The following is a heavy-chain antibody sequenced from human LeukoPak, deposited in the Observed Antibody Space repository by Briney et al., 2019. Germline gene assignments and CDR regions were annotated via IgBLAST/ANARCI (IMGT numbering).Heavy chain of an antibody. D-gene: IGHD2-21*02. V-gene: IGHV1-69*04. CDR3: ASGKKGTRLPDRIGGIPHCDY. CDR2: IIPILGIA. CDR1: GGTFSSYA. Sequence: GASVKVSCTASGGTFSSYAISWVRQAPGQGLEWKGRIIPILGIANYAQKFQGRVTITADKSTSTAYMELSSLRSEDTAVYYCASGKKGTRLPDRIGGIPHCDYWGQGTLVTVSS. J-gene: IGHJ4*02.